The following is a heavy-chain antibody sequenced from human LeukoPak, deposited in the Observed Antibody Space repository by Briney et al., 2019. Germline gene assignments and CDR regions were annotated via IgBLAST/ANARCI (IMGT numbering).Heavy chain of an antibody. CDR3: ARRDPRGYSGYADFDY. CDR2: ISGYNGNT. CDR1: GYTFTSYG. D-gene: IGHD5-12*01. V-gene: IGHV1-18*01. J-gene: IGHJ4*02. Sequence: ASVKVSCKASGYTFTSYGISWVRQAPGKGLEWMGWISGYNGNTNYAQKLQGRVTMTTDTSTSTAYMELRSLRSDDTAVYYCARRDPRGYSGYADFDYWGQGTLVTVSS.